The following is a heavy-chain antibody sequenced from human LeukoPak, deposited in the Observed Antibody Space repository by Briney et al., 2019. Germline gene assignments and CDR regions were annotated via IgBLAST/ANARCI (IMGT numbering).Heavy chain of an antibody. J-gene: IGHJ4*02. V-gene: IGHV4-34*01. D-gene: IGHD4-11*01. CDR1: GGSFSGYY. Sequence: SETLSLTCAVYGGSFSGYYWSWIRQPPGKGLEWIGEINHSGSTNYNPSLKSRVTISVDTSKNQFSLMLSSVTAADTAVYYCARHSGGYSKYLDYWGQGTLVTVSS. CDR3: ARHSGGYSKYLDY. CDR2: INHSGST.